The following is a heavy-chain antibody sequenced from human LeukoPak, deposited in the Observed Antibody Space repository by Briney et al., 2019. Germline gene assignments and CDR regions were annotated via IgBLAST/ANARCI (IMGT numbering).Heavy chain of an antibody. CDR2: ISGSGGST. J-gene: IGHJ6*03. CDR3: ARYPLGYCSGGSCYPDYYYNYMDV. Sequence: GGSLRLSCAASGFTFSTYAMNWVRQAPGKGLEWVSVISGSGGSTYYADSVKGRFTISRDNAKNSLYLQMNSLRAEDTAVYYCARYPLGYCSGGSCYPDYYYNYMDVWGKGTTVTVSS. CDR1: GFTFSTYA. D-gene: IGHD2-15*01. V-gene: IGHV3-23*01.